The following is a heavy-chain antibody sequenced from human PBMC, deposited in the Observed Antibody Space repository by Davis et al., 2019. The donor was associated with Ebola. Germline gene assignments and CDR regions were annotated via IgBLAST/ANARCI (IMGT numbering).Heavy chain of an antibody. Sequence: ASVRVSCKASGYTFTSYGISWVRQAPGQGLEWMGWISAYNGNTNYAQKLQGRVTMTTDTSTSTAYMELRSLRSDDTAVYYCARDMGMVQEANWFDPWGQGTLVTVSS. CDR1: GYTFTSYG. D-gene: IGHD3-10*01. CDR3: ARDMGMVQEANWFDP. J-gene: IGHJ5*02. CDR2: ISAYNGNT. V-gene: IGHV1-18*01.